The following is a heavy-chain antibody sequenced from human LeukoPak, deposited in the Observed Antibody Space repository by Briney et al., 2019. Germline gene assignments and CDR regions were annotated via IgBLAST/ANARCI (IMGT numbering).Heavy chain of an antibody. D-gene: IGHD6-13*01. J-gene: IGHJ1*01. CDR1: GFTFDDYA. CDR2: ISWNSGSI. Sequence: PGGSLRLSCAASGFTFDDYAMHWVRQAPGKGLEWVSGISWNSGSIGYADSVKGRFTISRDNAKNSLYLQMNSLRAEDTALYYCAKDSGIHIAAAGTGDFQHWGQGTLVTVSS. CDR3: AKDSGIHIAAAGTGDFQH. V-gene: IGHV3-9*01.